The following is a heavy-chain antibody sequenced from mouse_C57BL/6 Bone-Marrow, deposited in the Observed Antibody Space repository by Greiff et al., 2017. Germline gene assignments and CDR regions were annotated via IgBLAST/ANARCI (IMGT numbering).Heavy chain of an antibody. Sequence: QVQLQQSGAELARPGASVKLSCKASGYTFTSYGISWVKQRTGQGLEWIGEIYPRSGNTYYNEKFKGKATLTADKSSSTAYMELRSLTSEDSAVYFCARLDVNCFAWFAYWGQGTLVTVSA. J-gene: IGHJ3*01. CDR2: IYPRSGNT. CDR3: ARLDVNCFAWFAY. CDR1: GYTFTSYG. V-gene: IGHV1-81*01. D-gene: IGHD2-1*01.